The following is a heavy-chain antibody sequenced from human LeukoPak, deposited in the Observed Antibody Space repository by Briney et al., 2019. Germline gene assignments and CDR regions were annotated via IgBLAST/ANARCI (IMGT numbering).Heavy chain of an antibody. D-gene: IGHD3-3*01. J-gene: IGHJ3*02. CDR3: TRDRRITIFGVVTDAFDI. V-gene: IGHV3-49*03. CDR1: GLTFGDYA. CDR2: IRSKAHGGTT. Sequence: AGGSLRLSCTASGLTFGDYAMSWFRQAPGKGLGWVGFIRSKAHGGTTEYAASVKGRFTVSRDDSKSIAYLQMDSLKTEDTAMYYCTRDRRITIFGVVTDAFDIWGQGTMVTVSS.